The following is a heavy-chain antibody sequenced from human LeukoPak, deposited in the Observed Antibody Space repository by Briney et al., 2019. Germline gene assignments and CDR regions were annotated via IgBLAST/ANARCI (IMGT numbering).Heavy chain of an antibody. Sequence: SETLSLTCAVYGGSFSGYYWSWIRQPPGKGLEWIGEINHSGSINYNPSLKSRVTISVDTSKNQFSLKLSSVTAADTAVYYCARGGYYYGSGSYYTDYWGQGTLVTVSS. V-gene: IGHV4-34*01. J-gene: IGHJ4*02. CDR2: INHSGSI. CDR1: GGSFSGYY. D-gene: IGHD3-10*01. CDR3: ARGGYYYGSGSYYTDY.